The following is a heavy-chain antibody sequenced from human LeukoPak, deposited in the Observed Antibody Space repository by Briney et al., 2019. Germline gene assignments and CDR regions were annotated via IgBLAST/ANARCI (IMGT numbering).Heavy chain of an antibody. CDR1: GGTFSSYA. D-gene: IGHD5-24*01. Sequence: ASVKVSCKASGGTFSSYAISWVRQAPGQGLEWMGGIIPIFGTANYAQKLQGRVTITADESTSTAYVELSSLRSEDTAVYYCAQTRWLQLGWYFDYWGQGTLVTVSS. J-gene: IGHJ4*02. CDR3: AQTRWLQLGWYFDY. V-gene: IGHV1-69*13. CDR2: IIPIFGTA.